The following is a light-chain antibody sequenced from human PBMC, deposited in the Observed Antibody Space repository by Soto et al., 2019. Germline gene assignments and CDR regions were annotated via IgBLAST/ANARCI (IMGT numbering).Light chain of an antibody. J-gene: IGLJ2*01. CDR1: KLGDKY. Sequence: SYELTQPPSVSVSPGQTASITCSGDKLGDKYACWYQQKPGQSPVLVIYQDSKRPSGIPERFSGSNSGNTATLTISGTQAMDEADYCCQAWDSSTVVFDGGTKVTVL. V-gene: IGLV3-1*01. CDR3: QAWDSSTVV. CDR2: QDS.